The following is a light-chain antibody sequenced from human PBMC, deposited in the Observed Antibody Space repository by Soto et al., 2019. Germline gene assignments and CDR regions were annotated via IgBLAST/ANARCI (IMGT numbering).Light chain of an antibody. V-gene: IGKV3-15*01. CDR2: GAS. CDR1: QSVSSN. Sequence: EVVMTQSPATLSVSPGERATLSCRASQSVSSNLAWYQQKPGQAPRLLISGASTRATGIPARFSGSGSGKDFTLTISSLQSEDFAVYYCQQYNDWPFTFGPGTKVEVK. CDR3: QQYNDWPFT. J-gene: IGKJ3*01.